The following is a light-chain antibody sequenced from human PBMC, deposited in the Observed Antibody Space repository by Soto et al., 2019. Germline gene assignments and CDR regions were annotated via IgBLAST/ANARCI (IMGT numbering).Light chain of an antibody. V-gene: IGKV3-20*01. J-gene: IGKJ3*01. CDR2: GAS. CDR1: QGVSTNY. Sequence: EIVLTQSPGTLSLSPGDRATLSCSASQGVSTNYLAGYQQKLGQAPRLLIYGASSRATSIPDRFSGNGSGTDFTLTLSRLEPEDFAVYYCHQYGSTPFTFGPGTKVDIK. CDR3: HQYGSTPFT.